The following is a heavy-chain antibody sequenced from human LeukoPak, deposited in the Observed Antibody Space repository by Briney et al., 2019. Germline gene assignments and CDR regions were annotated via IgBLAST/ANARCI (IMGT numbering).Heavy chain of an antibody. CDR1: GGSISSYY. CDR2: IYYSGST. V-gene: IGHV4-59*08. J-gene: IGHJ4*02. D-gene: IGHD4-17*01. CDR3: ARSGRTEYGDYPFGY. Sequence: SETLSLTCTVSGGSISSYYWSWIRQPPGKGLEWIGYIYYSGSTNYNPSLKSRVTISVDTSKNQFSLSLRSVTAADTAVYYCARSGRTEYGDYPFGYWGQGTLVTVSS.